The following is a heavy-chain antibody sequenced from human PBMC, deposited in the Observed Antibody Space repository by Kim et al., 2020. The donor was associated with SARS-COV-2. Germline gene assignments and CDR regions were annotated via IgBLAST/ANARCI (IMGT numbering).Heavy chain of an antibody. J-gene: IGHJ5*02. CDR2: IYYSGST. V-gene: IGHV4-39*01. Sequence: SETLSLTCTVSGGSISSSSYYWGWIRQPPGKGLEWIGSIYYSGSTYYNPSLKSRVTISVDTSKNQFSLKLSSVTAADTAVYYCARPNRPVTTFGGNWFDPWGQGTLVTVSS. CDR3: ARPNRPVTTFGGNWFDP. D-gene: IGHD3-16*01. CDR1: GGSISSSSYY.